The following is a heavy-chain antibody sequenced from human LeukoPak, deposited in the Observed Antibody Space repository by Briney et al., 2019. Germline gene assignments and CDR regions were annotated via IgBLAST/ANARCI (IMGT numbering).Heavy chain of an antibody. CDR3: ASSGWYVAADY. D-gene: IGHD6-19*01. Sequence: KPSETLSLTCAVYGGSFSGYYWSWIRQPPGKGLEWIGEINHSGSTNYNPSLKSRVTISVDTSKNQFSLKLSSVTAADTAVYYCASSGWYVAADYWGQGTLVTVSS. CDR1: GGSFSGYY. V-gene: IGHV4-34*01. J-gene: IGHJ4*02. CDR2: INHSGST.